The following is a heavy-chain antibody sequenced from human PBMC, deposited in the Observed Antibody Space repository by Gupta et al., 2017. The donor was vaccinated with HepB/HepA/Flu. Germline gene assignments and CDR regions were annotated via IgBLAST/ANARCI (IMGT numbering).Heavy chain of an antibody. CDR1: GYTFTSYG. J-gene: IGHJ6*02. Sequence: QVQLVQSGAEVKKPGASVTVSCKASGYTFTSYGISWVRQAPGQGLEWMGWISAYNGNTNYAQKLQGRVTMTTDTSTSTAYMELRSLRSDDTAVYYGARGYGSGSYFTPRYGMDVWGQGTTVTVSS. CDR3: ARGYGSGSYFTPRYGMDV. CDR2: ISAYNGNT. D-gene: IGHD3-10*01. V-gene: IGHV1-18*01.